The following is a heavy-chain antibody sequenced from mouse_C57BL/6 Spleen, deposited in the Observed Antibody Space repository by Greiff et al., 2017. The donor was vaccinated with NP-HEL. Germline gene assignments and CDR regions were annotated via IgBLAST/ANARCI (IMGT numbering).Heavy chain of an antibody. J-gene: IGHJ2*01. CDR1: GYTFTDYE. CDR3: TRGLLRGENFDY. D-gene: IGHD2-3*01. CDR2: IDPETGGT. Sequence: VQLQQSGAELVRPGASVTLSCKASGYTFTDYEMHWVKQTPVHGLEWIGAIDPETGGTAYNQKFKGKAILTADKSSSTAYMELRSLTSEDSAVYYWTRGLLRGENFDYWGQGTTLTVSS. V-gene: IGHV1-15*01.